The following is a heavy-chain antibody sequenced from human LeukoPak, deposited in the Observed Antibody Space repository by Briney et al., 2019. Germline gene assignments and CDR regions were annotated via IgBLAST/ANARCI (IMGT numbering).Heavy chain of an antibody. D-gene: IGHD2-2*01. CDR2: IYSSGST. CDR3: ARVKASSTSWTFDQ. Sequence: PSETLSLTCSVSGGSTNSYYWSWIRQSGGKGLEWIGRIYSSGSTVYNPSLNSRLTMSIDTSKNQFSLTLKSLTATDTAVYYCARVKASSTSWTFDQWGQGALVTVSS. J-gene: IGHJ4*02. CDR1: GGSTNSYY. V-gene: IGHV4-4*07.